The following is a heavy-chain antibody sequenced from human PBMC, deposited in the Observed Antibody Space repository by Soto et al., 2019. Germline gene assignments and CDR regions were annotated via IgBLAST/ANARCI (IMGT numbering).Heavy chain of an antibody. J-gene: IGHJ4*02. V-gene: IGHV1-2*02. CDR2: INPNSGGT. D-gene: IGHD2-2*01. CDR3: ARAGGIGYCSSTSCYRLDY. Sequence: ASVNVSCKSSGYTFTGYYMHWVRQAPGQGLEWMGWINPNSGGTNYAQKFQGRVTMTRDTSISTAYMELSRLRSDDTAVYYCARAGGIGYCSSTSCYRLDYWGQGTLVTVSS. CDR1: GYTFTGYY.